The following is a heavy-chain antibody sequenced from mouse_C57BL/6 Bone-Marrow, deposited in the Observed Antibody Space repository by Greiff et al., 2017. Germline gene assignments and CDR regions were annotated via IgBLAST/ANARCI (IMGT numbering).Heavy chain of an antibody. CDR2: IDPETGGT. CDR3: TRRGVYYGNPFAY. J-gene: IGHJ3*01. Sequence: QVQLQQSGAELVRPGASVTLSCKASGYTFTDYEMHWVKQTPVHGLEWIGAIDPETGGTAYNQKFKGKAILTADKSSSTAYMELRSLTSEDSAVYYCTRRGVYYGNPFAYWGQGTLVTVSA. V-gene: IGHV1-15*01. D-gene: IGHD2-1*01. CDR1: GYTFTDYE.